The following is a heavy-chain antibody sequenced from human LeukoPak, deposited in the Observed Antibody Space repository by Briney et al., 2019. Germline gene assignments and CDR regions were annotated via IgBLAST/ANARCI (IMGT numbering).Heavy chain of an antibody. D-gene: IGHD6-13*01. CDR1: ANSFTNYW. V-gene: IGHV5-51*01. CDR2: IYPGDSDT. CDR3: ARLRRGAAADV. Sequence: GESLKISCKGSANSFTNYWIGWVRQMPGKXLEWMGIIYPGDSDTRYSASFQGQVTISADKSISTAYLQWSSLKASDTAMYYCARLRRGAAADVWGQGTTVTVSS. J-gene: IGHJ6*02.